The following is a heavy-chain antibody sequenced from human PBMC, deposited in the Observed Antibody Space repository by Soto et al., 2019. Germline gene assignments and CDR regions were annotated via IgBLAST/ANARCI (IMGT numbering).Heavy chain of an antibody. D-gene: IGHD3-22*01. V-gene: IGHV1-3*01. CDR2: INAGNGYT. J-gene: IGHJ4*02. Sequence: ASVKVSCKASGYTFTSYAMHWVRQAPGQRFEWMGWINAGNGYTKYSQKFQGRVTITRDTSASTAYMELSSLRSEDTAVYYCARSDWYYYDSSGPYHFDYWGQGTLVTVSS. CDR1: GYTFTSYA. CDR3: ARSDWYYYDSSGPYHFDY.